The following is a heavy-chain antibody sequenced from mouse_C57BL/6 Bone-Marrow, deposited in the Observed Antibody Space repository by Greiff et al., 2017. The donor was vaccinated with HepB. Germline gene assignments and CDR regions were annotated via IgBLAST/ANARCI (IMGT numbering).Heavy chain of an antibody. CDR1: GYSITSDY. J-gene: IGHJ1*03. Sequence: EVKLEESGPGLAKPSQTLSLTCSVTGYSITSDYWNWIRKFPGNKLEYMGYISYSGSTYYNPSLKSRISITRDTSKNQYYLQLNSVTTEDTATYYCAREVATLYWYFDVWGTGTTVTVSS. D-gene: IGHD1-1*01. V-gene: IGHV3-8*01. CDR2: ISYSGST. CDR3: AREVATLYWYFDV.